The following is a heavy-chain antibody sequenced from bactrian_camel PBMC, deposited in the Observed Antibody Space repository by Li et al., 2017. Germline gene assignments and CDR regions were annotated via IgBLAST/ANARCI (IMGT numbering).Heavy chain of an antibody. CDR2: IHSEGHFT. V-gene: IGHV3S1*01. D-gene: IGHD3*01. CDR1: EYEYSATC. J-gene: IGHJ4*01. Sequence: HVQLVESGGGSVQAGESLKLSCIYEYEYSATCMGWFRQAPGKVREGVAVIHSEGHFTRYADSVKGRFALSRDMAENTLYLQMNNLQSEDTAMYTCVVRRVKECGAAGWWMGGLEGQGTQVTVS.